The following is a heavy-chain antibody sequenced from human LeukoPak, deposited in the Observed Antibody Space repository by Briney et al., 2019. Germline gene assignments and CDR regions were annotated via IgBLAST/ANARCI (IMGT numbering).Heavy chain of an antibody. V-gene: IGHV3-74*01. CDR2: IDRDGGST. J-gene: IGHJ4*02. CDR1: GFTFSSHW. Sequence: AGGSLRLSCAASGFTFSSHWMHWVRQAPGKGLVWVSGIDRDGGSTYYADSVKGRFTTSRDNAKNTLYLQMNSLRVEDTAVYYCVKFSDILTSYFDHWGQGTLVTVSS. CDR3: VKFSDILTSYFDH. D-gene: IGHD3-9*01.